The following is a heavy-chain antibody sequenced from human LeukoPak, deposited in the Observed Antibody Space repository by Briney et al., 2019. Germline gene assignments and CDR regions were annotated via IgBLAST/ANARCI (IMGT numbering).Heavy chain of an antibody. Sequence: ASVKVSCKASGYTFISYDINWGRQATGQGPEGMGWMNPNRGNTGYEQKFQGRVTMTMNTSISKSYMALCSLRSEDTAVYYGARASVYYASGSYRYYYMDVWGKGTTVTISS. CDR1: GYTFISYD. CDR3: ARASVYYASGSYRYYYMDV. D-gene: IGHD3-10*01. J-gene: IGHJ6*03. V-gene: IGHV1-8*01. CDR2: MNPNRGNT.